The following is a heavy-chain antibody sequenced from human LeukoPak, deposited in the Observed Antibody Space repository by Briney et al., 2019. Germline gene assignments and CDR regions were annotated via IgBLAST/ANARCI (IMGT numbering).Heavy chain of an antibody. CDR3: ARGVEPLAANTLAY. J-gene: IGHJ4*02. Sequence: GGSLRLSCAASGFTVITNDMTWVRQAPGRGLEWVSVLYSDGNTKYADSVQGRFTISRDNSKNTLYLEMNSLSPDDTAVYHCARGVEPLAANTLAYWGQGTLVTVSS. CDR1: GFTVITND. V-gene: IGHV3-53*01. D-gene: IGHD1-14*01. CDR2: LYSDGNT.